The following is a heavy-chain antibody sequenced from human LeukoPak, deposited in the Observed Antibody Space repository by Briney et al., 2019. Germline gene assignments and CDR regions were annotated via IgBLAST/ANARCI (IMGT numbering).Heavy chain of an antibody. D-gene: IGHD3-10*01. V-gene: IGHV3-23*01. CDR2: ISGSGAGT. J-gene: IGHJ4*02. Sequence: GGSLRLSCAVSGFTFSSYAMNWVRQAPGKGLEWVSGISGSGAGTYYADSVKGRFTISRDNSKNTLYLQMNSLKTEDTAVYYCTTAPGAKTMVRGVTQLDYWGQGTLVTVSS. CDR3: TTAPGAKTMVRGVTQLDY. CDR1: GFTFSSYA.